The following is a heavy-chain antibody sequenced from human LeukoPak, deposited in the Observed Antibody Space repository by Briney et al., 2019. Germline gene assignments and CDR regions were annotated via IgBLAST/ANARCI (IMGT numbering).Heavy chain of an antibody. D-gene: IGHD4-17*01. CDR3: ARGAPTVTTFFDY. V-gene: IGHV4-39*02. CDR2: IYYSGTA. J-gene: IGHJ4*02. CDR1: GGSISRSSYF. Sequence: PSETLSLTCAVSGGSISRSSYFWGWIRQPPGKALEWIGSIYYSGTAYYSPYFKSRVTISVDTSKNHFSLKLSSVTAADTAVYYCARGAPTVTTFFDYWGQGTLVTVSS.